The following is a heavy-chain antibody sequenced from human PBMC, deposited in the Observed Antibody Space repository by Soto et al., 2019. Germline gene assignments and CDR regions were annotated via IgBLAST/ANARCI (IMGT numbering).Heavy chain of an antibody. CDR3: AKDRLRGGFLTTATTNGMDV. V-gene: IGHV3-30*18. CDR1: GFTFSSYG. Sequence: QVQLVESGGGVVQPGRSLRLSCAASGFTFSSYGMHWVRQAPGKGLEWVALISHDGSNKYYVDSVKGRFTISRDNSKNTLFLQMNSLRAGDMAVYYCAKDRLRGGFLTTATTNGMDVWGQGTTVTVSS. D-gene: IGHD1-26*01. CDR2: ISHDGSNK. J-gene: IGHJ6*02.